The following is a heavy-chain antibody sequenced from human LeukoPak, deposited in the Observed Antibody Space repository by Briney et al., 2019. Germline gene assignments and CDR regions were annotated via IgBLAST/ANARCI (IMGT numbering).Heavy chain of an antibody. CDR3: AGGSYGDYEVLYYFDY. CDR2: IYYSGST. J-gene: IGHJ4*02. V-gene: IGHV4-59*08. Sequence: KPSETLSLTCTVSGGSFSSFYWSWIRQPPGKALEWIGNIYYSGSTNYNPSLKSRVTISVDTSKNQFSLKLSSVTAADTAVYYCAGGSYGDYEVLYYFDYWGQGTLVTVSS. CDR1: GGSFSSFY. D-gene: IGHD4-17*01.